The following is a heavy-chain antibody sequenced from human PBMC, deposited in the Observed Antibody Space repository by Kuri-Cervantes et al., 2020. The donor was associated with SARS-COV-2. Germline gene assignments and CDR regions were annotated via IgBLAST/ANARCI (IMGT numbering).Heavy chain of an antibody. Sequence: GESLKISCEVSGFTFSSHAMHWARQAPGKGLEWVAVISSDGGNKYYADSVRGRFTISRDNSKNTLYLRLNTLRAEDTAVYHCAREYVYDTTGYFYWYFDLWGRGTLVTVSS. CDR1: GFTFSSHA. CDR3: AREYVYDTTGYFYWYFDL. V-gene: IGHV3-30-3*01. J-gene: IGHJ2*01. CDR2: ISSDGGNK. D-gene: IGHD3-22*01.